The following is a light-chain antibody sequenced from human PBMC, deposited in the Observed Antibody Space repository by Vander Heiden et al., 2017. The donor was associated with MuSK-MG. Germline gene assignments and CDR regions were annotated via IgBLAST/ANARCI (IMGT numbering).Light chain of an antibody. J-gene: IGKJ2*01. CDR3: QQTYDLPRT. CDR2: AAS. Sequence: DIQLTQSPSSLSASVGDRVTITCRASQSIASYLSWYQQKPGKAPKLLIYAASSFQGGVPSRFRGSGSWTDFTLTISRLQPEDFATYFCQQTYDLPRTFGRGTKVEIK. CDR1: QSIASY. V-gene: IGKV1-39*01.